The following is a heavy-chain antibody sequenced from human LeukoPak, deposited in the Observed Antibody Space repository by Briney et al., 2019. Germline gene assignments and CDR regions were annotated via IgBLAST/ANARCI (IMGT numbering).Heavy chain of an antibody. D-gene: IGHD1-26*01. V-gene: IGHV3-30*18. CDR2: ISYDGSNK. CDR3: ANGSYLDY. Sequence: GGSLRLSCAASGFTFSSYGMHWVRQAPGKGLEWVAVISYDGSNKYYADSVKGRFTISRDNSKNTLNLQMNSLRAEDTAVYYCANGSYLDYWGQGTLVTVSS. J-gene: IGHJ4*02. CDR1: GFTFSSYG.